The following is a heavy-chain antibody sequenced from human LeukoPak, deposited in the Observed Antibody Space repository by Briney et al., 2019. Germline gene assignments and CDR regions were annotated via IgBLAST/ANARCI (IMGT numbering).Heavy chain of an antibody. CDR3: AREYYYDSSGYTPPFDY. CDR2: INPNSGGT. CDR1: GYTFTGYY. D-gene: IGHD3-22*01. J-gene: IGHJ4*02. Sequence: ASVKVSCKASGYTFTGYYMHWVRPAPGQGLEWMGRINPNSGGTNYAQKFQGRVTMTRDTSISTAYMELSRLRSDDTAVYYCAREYYYDSSGYTPPFDYWGQGTLVTVSS. V-gene: IGHV1-2*06.